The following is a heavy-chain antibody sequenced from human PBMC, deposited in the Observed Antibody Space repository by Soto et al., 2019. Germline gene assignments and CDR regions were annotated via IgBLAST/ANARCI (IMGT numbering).Heavy chain of an antibody. D-gene: IGHD5-12*01. CDR3: ARGPGVATSQRGYNWFDP. J-gene: IGHJ5*02. V-gene: IGHV3-33*01. CDR1: GFTFSSYG. Sequence: QVQLVESGGGVVQPGRSLRLSCAASGFTFSSYGMHWVRQAPGKGLEWVAGIWYDGSNKYYADSVKGRFTISRDNSKNTLYLQMNSLRAEDTAVYSCARGPGVATSQRGYNWFDPWGQGTLVTVSS. CDR2: IWYDGSNK.